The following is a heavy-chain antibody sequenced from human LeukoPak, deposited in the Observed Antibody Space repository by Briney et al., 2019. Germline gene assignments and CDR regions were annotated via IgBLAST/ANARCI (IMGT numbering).Heavy chain of an antibody. CDR2: IYYSGST. V-gene: IGHV4-59*08. J-gene: IGHJ4*02. CDR3: AKRFDTAGYFDY. D-gene: IGHD2-8*02. CDR1: GGSISSYY. Sequence: PSETLSLTCTVSGGSISSYYWSWIRQPPGKGLGWIGYIYYSGSTNYNPSLKSRVTISVDTSKNQFSLKLSSVTAADTAVYYCAKRFDTAGYFDYWGQGTQVTVSS.